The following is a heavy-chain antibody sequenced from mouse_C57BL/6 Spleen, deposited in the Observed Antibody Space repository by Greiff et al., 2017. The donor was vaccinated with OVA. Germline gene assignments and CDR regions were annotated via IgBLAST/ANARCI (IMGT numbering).Heavy chain of an antibody. D-gene: IGHD2-4*01. V-gene: IGHV1-81*01. Sequence: QVQLKESGAELARPGASVKLSCKASGYTFTSYGISWVKQSTGQGLEWIGEIYPRSGNTYYNEKFKGKATLTADKSSSTAYMELRSLTSEDSAVYFCAREGVYDYDEVAYWGQGTLVTVSA. J-gene: IGHJ3*01. CDR2: IYPRSGNT. CDR3: AREGVYDYDEVAY. CDR1: GYTFTSYG.